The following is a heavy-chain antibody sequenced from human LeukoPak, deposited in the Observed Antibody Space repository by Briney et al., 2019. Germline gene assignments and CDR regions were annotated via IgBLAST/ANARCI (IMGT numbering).Heavy chain of an antibody. CDR3: AREVYSSTWFDL. Sequence: GGSLRLSCAASGFTLNTNYMDWVRQVPGKGLEWVSVIYAGGNTYYADSVKERFTISRDNSRNTLYLQMNSLRGDDTAVYYCAREVYSSTWFDLWGQGTLVTVSS. J-gene: IGHJ4*02. V-gene: IGHV3-66*01. D-gene: IGHD6-13*01. CDR2: IYAGGNT. CDR1: GFTLNTNY.